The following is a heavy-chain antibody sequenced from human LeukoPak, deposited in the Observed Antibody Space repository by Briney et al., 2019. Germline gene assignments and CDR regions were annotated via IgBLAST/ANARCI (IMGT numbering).Heavy chain of an antibody. J-gene: IGHJ6*02. CDR3: ARGGGLDV. Sequence: GGSLRLSCAASGFTFSKYWMHWVRQAPGKGLVWVLQINKDGNYATYADSVKGRFTISRDNAKNSLYLQMSNLRAEDTAVYFCARGGGLDVWGQGATVTVSS. CDR2: INKDGNYA. V-gene: IGHV3-74*01. CDR1: GFTFSKYW. D-gene: IGHD3-16*01.